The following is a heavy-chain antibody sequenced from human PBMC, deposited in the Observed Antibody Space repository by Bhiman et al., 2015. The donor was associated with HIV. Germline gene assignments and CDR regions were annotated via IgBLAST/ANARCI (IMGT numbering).Heavy chain of an antibody. CDR2: ISSSSSYI. D-gene: IGHD2-21*02. J-gene: IGHJ4*02. V-gene: IGHV3-21*03. CDR1: GFTFSSYS. Sequence: EVQLVESGGSLVKPGGSLRLSCAASGFTFSSYSMNWVRQAPGRGLEWVSSISSSSSYICYADSLKGRFTISRDNAKNSLYLQMNSLRAEDTAVYYCARDPGGGYFGDYWGQGTLVTVSS. CDR3: ARDPGGGYFGDY.